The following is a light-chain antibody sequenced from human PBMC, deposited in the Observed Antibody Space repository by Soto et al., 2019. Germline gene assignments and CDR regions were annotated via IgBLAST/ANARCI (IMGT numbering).Light chain of an antibody. J-gene: IGKJ1*01. CDR2: KAS. V-gene: IGKV1-5*03. CDR1: QSISTW. CDR3: QQYNSYSWA. Sequence: DCRMTQSPSTRSERVLDRVAITCRDSQSISTWLAWYQQRAGKAPKLLIYKASNLESGVPSRFSGSGSGTDFTLTISSLQPDDFATYYCQQYNSYSWAFGQGTKVDIK.